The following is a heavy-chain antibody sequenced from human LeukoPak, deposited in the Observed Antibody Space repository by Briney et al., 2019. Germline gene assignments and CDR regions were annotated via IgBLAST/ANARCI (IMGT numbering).Heavy chain of an antibody. V-gene: IGHV3-23*01. CDR1: GFPFANTW. Sequence: GGSLRLSCAASGFPFANTWMHWVRQAPGKGLEWVSGISDGGGRTFYAESVKGRFTVSRVNSKNTLYLRMNSLRAEDTAIYYCTKNEIRDDSGSWYAYWGLGTVVTVSS. CDR2: ISDGGGRT. CDR3: TKNEIRDDSGSWYAY. J-gene: IGHJ4*02. D-gene: IGHD6-13*01.